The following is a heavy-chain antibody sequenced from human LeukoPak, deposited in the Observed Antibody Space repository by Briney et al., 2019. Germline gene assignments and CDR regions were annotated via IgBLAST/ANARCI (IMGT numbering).Heavy chain of an antibody. D-gene: IGHD6-6*01. CDR3: ARTTYIISSDC. J-gene: IGHJ4*02. V-gene: IGHV1-2*02. Sequence: ASVKVSCKASGYTFTGYYIHWVRQAPGQGLEWMGWINPNSGGTNYAQKFQGRVTMTRDTSISTAYMELSSLRSDDTAIYYCARTTYIISSDCWGQGTLVTVSS. CDR1: GYTFTGYY. CDR2: INPNSGGT.